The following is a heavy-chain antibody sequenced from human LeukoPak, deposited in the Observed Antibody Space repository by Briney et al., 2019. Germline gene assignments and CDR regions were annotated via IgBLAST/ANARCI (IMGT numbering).Heavy chain of an antibody. CDR1: GGTFSSYA. V-gene: IGHV1-69*04. CDR3: ASHYDSSGYWAL. D-gene: IGHD3-22*01. Sequence: SVQVSCKASGGTFSSYAISWVRQAPGQGLEWMGRIIPILGIANYAQKFQGRVTITADKSTSTAYMELSSLRSEDTAVYYCASHYDSSGYWALWGQGTLVTVSS. CDR2: IIPILGIA. J-gene: IGHJ4*02.